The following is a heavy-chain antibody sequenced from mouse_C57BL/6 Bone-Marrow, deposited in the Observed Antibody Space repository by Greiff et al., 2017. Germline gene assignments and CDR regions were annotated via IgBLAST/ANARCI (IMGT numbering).Heavy chain of an antibody. Sequence: QVHVKQSGAELARPGASVKLSCKASGYTFTSYGISWVKQRTGQGLEWIGEIYPRSGNTYYNEKFKGKATLTADKSSSTAYMELRSLTSADSAVYFCAGETAEARAWFAYWGKGTLVTVSA. D-gene: IGHD3-2*02. V-gene: IGHV1-81*01. CDR2: IYPRSGNT. CDR3: AGETAEARAWFAY. CDR1: GYTFTSYG. J-gene: IGHJ3*01.